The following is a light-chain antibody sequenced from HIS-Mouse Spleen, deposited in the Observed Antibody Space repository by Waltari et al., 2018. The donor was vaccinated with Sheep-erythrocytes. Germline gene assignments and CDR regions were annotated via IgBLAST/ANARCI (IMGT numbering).Light chain of an antibody. CDR1: SSTVCAYNY. CDR3: CSYAGSYNHV. Sequence: QSALTQPRSVSGSPGQSVPIPCTGTSSTVCAYNYVSWYQQHPGKAPKLMIYDVSKRPSGVPDRFSGSKSGNTASLTISGLQAEDEADYYCCSYAGSYNHVFATGTKVTVL. V-gene: IGLV2-11*01. J-gene: IGLJ1*01. CDR2: DVS.